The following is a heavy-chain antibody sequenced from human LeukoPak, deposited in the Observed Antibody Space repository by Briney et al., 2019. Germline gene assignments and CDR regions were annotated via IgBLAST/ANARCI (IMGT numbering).Heavy chain of an antibody. V-gene: IGHV3-7*01. J-gene: IGHJ6*02. CDR1: GFSFSSYW. D-gene: IGHD2-15*01. Sequence: GGSLRLSCAASGFSFSSYWMSWVRQAPGKGLEWLANIKQDGSEKYYVDSVKGRFTISRDNAKNSLYLQMNSLRAEDTAVYYCARARSGGAKSNYYGMDVWGQGTTVTVSS. CDR3: ARARSGGAKSNYYGMDV. CDR2: IKQDGSEK.